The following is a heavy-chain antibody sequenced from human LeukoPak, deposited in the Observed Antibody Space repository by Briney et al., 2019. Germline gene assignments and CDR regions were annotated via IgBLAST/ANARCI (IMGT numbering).Heavy chain of an antibody. CDR1: GFTFSNYA. J-gene: IGHJ5*02. D-gene: IGHD2-2*01. CDR2: ISSCSDNT. V-gene: IGHV3-23*01. Sequence: PGGSLRLSCVASGFTFSNYAMTWARQAPGKGLEWVSTISSCSDNTYYADSVKGRFTISRDNSKNTLYLQMNSLRVEDTAVYYCYCSSSTCYAGGGFSWGQGTLLTVSS. CDR3: YCSSSTCYAGGGFS.